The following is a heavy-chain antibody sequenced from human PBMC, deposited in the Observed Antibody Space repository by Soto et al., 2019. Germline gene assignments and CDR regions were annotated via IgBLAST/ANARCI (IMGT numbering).Heavy chain of an antibody. J-gene: IGHJ3*02. D-gene: IGHD3-22*01. V-gene: IGHV4-39*01. Sequence: QLQLQESGPGLVKPSETLSLTCTVSGGSISSSSYYWGWIRQPPGKGLEWIGSIYYSGSTYYNPSLKSRVTISVDTSKNQFSLKLSSVTAADTAVYYCASPGDYYDSSGYYRNDAFDIWGQGTMVTVSS. CDR2: IYYSGST. CDR1: GGSISSSSYY. CDR3: ASPGDYYDSSGYYRNDAFDI.